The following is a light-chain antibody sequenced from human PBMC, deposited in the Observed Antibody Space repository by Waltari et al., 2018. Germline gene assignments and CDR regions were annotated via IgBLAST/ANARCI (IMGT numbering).Light chain of an antibody. CDR1: ESVDPKH. J-gene: IGKJ4*01. Sequence: VLVQSPGTLSLSPGDRATLSCRTTESVDPKHLAGYQQRPARAPRLLIYGASFRATGIPDRFSGSGSAPDFTLTISALEPEDFAVYYCHHYGDSFGGGTTIDIK. V-gene: IGKV3-20*01. CDR2: GAS. CDR3: HHYGDS.